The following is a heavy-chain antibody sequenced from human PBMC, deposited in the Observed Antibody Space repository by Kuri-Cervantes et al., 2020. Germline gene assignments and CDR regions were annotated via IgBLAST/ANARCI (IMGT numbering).Heavy chain of an antibody. CDR3: ARLSWGEVFFDY. J-gene: IGHJ4*02. CDR1: GGSIRSNSHY. CDR2: PYYSVTT. D-gene: IGHD7-27*01. Sequence: SETLSLTCPVSGGSIRSNSHYWGWIRQTPGKGLEWIGSPYYSVTTYYNPSLKSRVTISVDTSKNQFPLKLSSVTAADTAVYYCARLSWGEVFFDYWGQGTLVTVSS. V-gene: IGHV4-39*01.